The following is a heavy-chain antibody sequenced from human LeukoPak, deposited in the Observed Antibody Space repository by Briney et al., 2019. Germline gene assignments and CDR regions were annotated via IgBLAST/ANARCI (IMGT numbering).Heavy chain of an antibody. CDR2: IYAGDSDT. CDR1: GYSFTSYW. J-gene: IGHJ4*02. V-gene: IGHV5-51*01. Sequence: GESLKISCKGSGYSFTSYWIGWVRQMPGKGLEWMGIIYAGDSDTRYSLSFQGQVTISADKSISTAYLQWSSLKASDTAVYYCARQSFSRTTRFDYWGQGTLVTVSS. CDR3: ARQSFSRTTRFDY. D-gene: IGHD1-1*01.